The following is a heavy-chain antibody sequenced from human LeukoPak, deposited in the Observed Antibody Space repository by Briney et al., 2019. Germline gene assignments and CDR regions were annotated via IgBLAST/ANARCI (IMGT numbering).Heavy chain of an antibody. J-gene: IGHJ5*02. CDR3: ATGYYYDSSGYNGFDP. Sequence: ASVKVSCKVSGYTLTELSMHWVRQAPGKGLEWMGGFDPEDGETIYAQKFQGRVTMTEDTSTDAAYMELSSLRSEDTAVYYCATGYYYDSSGYNGFDPWGQGTLVTVSS. D-gene: IGHD3-22*01. V-gene: IGHV1-24*01. CDR1: GYTLTELS. CDR2: FDPEDGET.